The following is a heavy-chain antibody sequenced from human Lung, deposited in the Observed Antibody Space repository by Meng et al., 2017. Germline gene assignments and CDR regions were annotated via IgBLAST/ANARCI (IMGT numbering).Heavy chain of an antibody. J-gene: IGHJ4*02. CDR3: ARGDYDGLAY. Sequence: QVQLQESGPGLVKPSQTLSLTCTVSGGSINSDDYYWSWIRQHPGKGLEWIGFSYYSGSTYYNPSLKSRVSISVDTSKNQFSLKLTSVTAADTAVYYCARGDYDGLAYWGQGTLVTVSS. D-gene: IGHD4-17*01. V-gene: IGHV4-31*03. CDR1: GGSINSDDYY. CDR2: SYYSGST.